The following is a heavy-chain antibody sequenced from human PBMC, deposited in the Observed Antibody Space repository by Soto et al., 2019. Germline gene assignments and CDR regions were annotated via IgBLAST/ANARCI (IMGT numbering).Heavy chain of an antibody. D-gene: IGHD6-13*01. V-gene: IGHV4-4*02. CDR2: IYHSGST. CDR1: GGSISSTNW. Sequence: PSETLSLPCAVSGGSISSTNWWSWVRQPPGKGLEWIGEIYHSGSTNDNPSLRSRVAISVDKSKSLFSLRLSSVTAADTAIYHCAGEGRIAAGRPFDPWGQGTLVTVSS. J-gene: IGHJ5*02. CDR3: AGEGRIAAGRPFDP.